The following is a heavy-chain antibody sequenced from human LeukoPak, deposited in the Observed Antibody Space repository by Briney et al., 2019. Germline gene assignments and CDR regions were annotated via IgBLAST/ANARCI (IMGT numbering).Heavy chain of an antibody. CDR2: ISSSSSYI. J-gene: IGHJ4*02. CDR3: ATYRQVLLPFES. CDR1: GFTFSSYS. Sequence: GSLRLSCAAPGFTFSSYSMNWVRQAPGKGLEWVSSISSSSSYIYYADSVKGRFTISRDNAKNQLYLQMNSLRAEDTAVYYCATYRQVLLPFESWGQGTLVTVSS. D-gene: IGHD5-18*01. V-gene: IGHV3-21*04.